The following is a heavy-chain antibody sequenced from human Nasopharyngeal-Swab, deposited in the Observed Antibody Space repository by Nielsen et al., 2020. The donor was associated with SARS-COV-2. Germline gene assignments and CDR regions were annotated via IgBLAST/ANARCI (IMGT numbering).Heavy chain of an antibody. CDR1: GFTFSSYE. J-gene: IGHJ5*02. CDR2: ISRSGGTI. D-gene: IGHD3-22*01. Sequence: GESLKISCAASGFTFSSYEMNWVRQVPGKGLEWVSYISRSGGTIYYAESVKGRFTISRDNAKNSLYLQMNSLRAEDTAVYYCARGVYDSSGYYYPWGQGTLVTVSS. V-gene: IGHV3-48*03. CDR3: ARGVYDSSGYYYP.